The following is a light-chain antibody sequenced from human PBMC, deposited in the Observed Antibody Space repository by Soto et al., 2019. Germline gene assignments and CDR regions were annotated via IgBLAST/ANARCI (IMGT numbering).Light chain of an antibody. CDR2: DDN. Sequence: QSVLTQPPSVSAAPGQKITSSCSGNSSNIGGNSVSWYQQLPGTAPKLLIYDDNKRPSGIPDRFSGSKSGTSATLGITGFQTGHEAHHYCGSWDSSLGAYLFATGTNVTDL. CDR1: SSNIGGNS. CDR3: GSWDSSLGAYL. V-gene: IGLV1-51*01. J-gene: IGLJ1*01.